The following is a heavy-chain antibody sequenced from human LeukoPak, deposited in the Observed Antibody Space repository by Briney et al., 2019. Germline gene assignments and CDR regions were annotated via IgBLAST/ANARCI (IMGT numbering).Heavy chain of an antibody. Sequence: GGSLRLSCAASGFTFSSFAMSWVRQAPGKGLEWVSTISASGSRTYYAASVKGRFAISRDSSRSTLYLQMNSLRAEDTAVYYCAKEGSNDWAFDYWGQGTLVTVSS. CDR2: ISASGSRT. CDR1: GFTFSSFA. CDR3: AKEGSNDWAFDY. J-gene: IGHJ4*02. V-gene: IGHV3-23*01. D-gene: IGHD6-19*01.